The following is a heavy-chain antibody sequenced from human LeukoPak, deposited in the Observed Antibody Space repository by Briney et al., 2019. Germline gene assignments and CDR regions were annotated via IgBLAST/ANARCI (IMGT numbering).Heavy chain of an antibody. CDR3: AAQYYDGSGYYTGVDY. CDR2: IYYSGST. J-gene: IGHJ4*02. V-gene: IGHV4-59*08. CDR1: GGLISSFY. Sequence: SETLSLTCTVSGGLISSFYWSWIRQPPGKGLEWIGYIYYSGSTNYNPSLRRRVTISVDTSKNQFSLKLSSVTAADTAVYYCAAQYYDGSGYYTGVDYWGQGTLVTVSS. D-gene: IGHD3-22*01.